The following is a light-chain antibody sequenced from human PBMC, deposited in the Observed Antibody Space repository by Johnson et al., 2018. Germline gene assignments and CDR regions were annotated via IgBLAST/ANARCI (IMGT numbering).Light chain of an antibody. V-gene: IGLV1-51*02. CDR2: ENN. J-gene: IGLJ1*01. CDR1: SSNIGNNY. CDR3: GTWDSSPSAGNV. Sequence: QSVFTQPPSVSAAPGQKVTISCSGSSSNIGNNYVSWYQQLPGTAPKLLIYENNKRPSGIPDRLSGSKSGTSATLGITGLQTGDEADYYCGTWDSSPSAGNVFGTGTKVTVL.